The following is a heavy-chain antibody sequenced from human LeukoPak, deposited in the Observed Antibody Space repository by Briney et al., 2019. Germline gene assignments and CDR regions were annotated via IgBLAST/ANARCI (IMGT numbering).Heavy chain of an antibody. CDR2: ISSSSSYI. V-gene: IGHV3-21*01. CDR1: GFTFSSYE. D-gene: IGHD2-2*01. Sequence: GGSLRLSCAASGFTFSSYEMNWVRQAPGKGLEWVSSISSSSSYIYYADSVKGRFTISRDNAKNSLYLQMNSLRAEDTAVYYCARDYLVVPAAMWWFDPWGQGTLVTVSS. J-gene: IGHJ5*02. CDR3: ARDYLVVPAAMWWFDP.